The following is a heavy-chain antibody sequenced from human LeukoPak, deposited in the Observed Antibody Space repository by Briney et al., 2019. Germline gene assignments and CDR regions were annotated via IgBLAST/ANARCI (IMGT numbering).Heavy chain of an antibody. D-gene: IGHD3-22*01. CDR3: ASGRFKASSGYYLH. CDR2: IYYSGST. Sequence: YIYYSGSTNYNPSLKSRVTISVDTSKNQFSLKLSSVTAADTAVYYCASGRFKASSGYYLHWGQGTLVTVSS. V-gene: IGHV4-59*09. J-gene: IGHJ4*02.